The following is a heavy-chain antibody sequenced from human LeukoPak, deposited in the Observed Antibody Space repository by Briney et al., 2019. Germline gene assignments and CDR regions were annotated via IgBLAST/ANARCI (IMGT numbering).Heavy chain of an antibody. CDR2: ITSSSGTI. CDR1: GFTFSSYS. V-gene: IGHV3-48*02. J-gene: IGHJ4*01. CDR3: ARDRTTLIDD. Sequence: GGSLRLSCSASGFTFSSYSMDWVRQAPGKGLEWLSYITSSSGTIYYADSVKGRFTVSRDNAKNSLYLQMNSLRDEDTAVYYCARDRTTLIDDWGQGIQVTVSS. D-gene: IGHD1-14*01.